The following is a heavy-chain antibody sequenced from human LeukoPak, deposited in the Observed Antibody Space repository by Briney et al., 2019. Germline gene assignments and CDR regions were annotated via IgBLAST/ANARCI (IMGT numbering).Heavy chain of an antibody. CDR3: ARDPLMVVAATYGPYYYYGMDV. D-gene: IGHD2-15*01. J-gene: IGHJ6*02. V-gene: IGHV1-18*01. CDR1: GYTFTSYD. Sequence: GASVKVSCKASGYTFTSYDINWVRQAPGQGLEWMGWISAYNGNTNYAQKLQGRVTMTTDTSTSTAYMELRSLRSDDTAVYYCARDPLMVVAATYGPYYYYGMDVWGQGTTVTVSS. CDR2: ISAYNGNT.